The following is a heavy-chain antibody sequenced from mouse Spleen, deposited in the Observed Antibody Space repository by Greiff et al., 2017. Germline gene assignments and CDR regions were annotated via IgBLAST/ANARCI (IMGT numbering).Heavy chain of an antibody. V-gene: IGHV5-9-2*01. D-gene: IGHD1-1*01. CDR1: GFTFSSYG. Sequence: EVKLQESGGGLVEPGGSLKLSCAASGFTFSSYGMSWVRQTPEKRLEWVATISGGGSYTYYPDSVKGRFTISRDNAKNNLYLQMSSLRSEDTALYYCARLGTTVVATNYFDYWGQGTTLTVSS. J-gene: IGHJ2*01. CDR3: ARLGTTVVATNYFDY. CDR2: ISGGGSYT.